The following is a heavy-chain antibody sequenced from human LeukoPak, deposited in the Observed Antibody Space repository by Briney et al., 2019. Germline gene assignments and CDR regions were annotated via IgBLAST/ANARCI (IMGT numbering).Heavy chain of an antibody. CDR1: GGSIINSYYY. CDR2: INHSGST. J-gene: IGHJ4*02. CDR3: ARCRNRVPTYYFDY. D-gene: IGHD2/OR15-2a*01. Sequence: SETLSLTCTVSGGSIINSYYYWSWIRQPPRKGLEWIGEINHSGSTNYNPSLKSRVTISVDTSKNQFSLKLSSVTAADTAVYYCARCRNRVPTYYFDYWGQGTLVTVSS. V-gene: IGHV4-34*01.